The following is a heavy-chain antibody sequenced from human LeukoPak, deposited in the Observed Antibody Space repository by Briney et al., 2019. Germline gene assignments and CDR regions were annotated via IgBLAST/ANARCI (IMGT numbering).Heavy chain of an antibody. CDR1: GFTVSSNY. J-gene: IGHJ6*02. V-gene: IGHV3-53*01. CDR2: IYSGGST. CDR3: ARDGTVANNFYYYGMDV. D-gene: IGHD5-12*01. Sequence: QPGGSLRLSCAASGFTVSSNYMSWVRQAPGKGLEWVSVIYSGGSTYYADSVKGRFTISRDNSKNTLYLQMNSLRAEDTAVYYCARDGTVANNFYYYGMDVWGQGTTVTVSS.